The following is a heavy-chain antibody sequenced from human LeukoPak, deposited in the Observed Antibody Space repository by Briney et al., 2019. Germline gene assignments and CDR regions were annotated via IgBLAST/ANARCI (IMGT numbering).Heavy chain of an antibody. J-gene: IGHJ4*02. CDR1: GYSFTSYW. D-gene: IGHD2-2*01. V-gene: IGHV5-51*01. Sequence: GESLKISCKGSGYSFTSYWIGWVRQMPGKGLEWMGIIYPPDSDTRYSPSFQGQVSISVDRSISTAYLQWSSLKASDTAMYYCARHSSILSSDYWGQGTLVTVSS. CDR2: IYPPDSDT. CDR3: ARHSSILSSDY.